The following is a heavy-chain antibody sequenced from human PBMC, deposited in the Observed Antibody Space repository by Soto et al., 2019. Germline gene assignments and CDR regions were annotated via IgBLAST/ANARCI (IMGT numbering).Heavy chain of an antibody. CDR2: ISLYSDGT. CDR3: ARGSRSGWYYY. J-gene: IGHJ4*02. CDR1: GYTFSNYG. D-gene: IGHD6-19*01. V-gene: IGHV1-18*01. Sequence: ASVKVSCKTSGYTFSNYGITWVRQAPGQPLEWLGWISLYSDGTNYAQKFQGRVTMTRDTSTSTVYMELSSLRSEDTAVYYCARGSRSGWYYYWGQGTLVTVSS.